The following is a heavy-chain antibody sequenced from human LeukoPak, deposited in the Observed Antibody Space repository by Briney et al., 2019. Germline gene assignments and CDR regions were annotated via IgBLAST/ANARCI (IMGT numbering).Heavy chain of an antibody. CDR1: GYTFTSYG. Sequence: ASVTVSCKASGYTFTSYGISWVRQAPGQGLEWMGWISAYNGNTNYAQKLQGRVTMTTDTSTSTAYMELRSLRSDDTAVYYCARMYYDFWSGYSTFDPWGQGTLVTVSS. CDR2: ISAYNGNT. CDR3: ARMYYDFWSGYSTFDP. D-gene: IGHD3-3*01. V-gene: IGHV1-18*01. J-gene: IGHJ5*02.